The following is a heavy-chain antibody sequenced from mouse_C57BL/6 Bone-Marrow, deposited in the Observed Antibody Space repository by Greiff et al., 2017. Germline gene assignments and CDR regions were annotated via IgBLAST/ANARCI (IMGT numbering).Heavy chain of an antibody. V-gene: IGHV1-55*01. CDR3: AIYYYGIYWYFDV. Sequence: VQLQQPGAELVKPGASVKMSCKASGYTFTSYWITWVKQRPGQGLEWIGDSYPGSGSTNYNEKFKSKATLTVDTSSSTAYMQLSSLTSEDSAVYYCAIYYYGIYWYFDVWGTGTTVTVSS. CDR1: GYTFTSYW. D-gene: IGHD1-1*01. J-gene: IGHJ1*03. CDR2: SYPGSGST.